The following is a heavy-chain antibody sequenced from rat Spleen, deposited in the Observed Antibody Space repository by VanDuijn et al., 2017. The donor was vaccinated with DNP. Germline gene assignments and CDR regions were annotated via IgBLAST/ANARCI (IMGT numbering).Heavy chain of an antibody. J-gene: IGHJ3*01. CDR1: GSSITSRYK. CDR2: INSVGSA. Sequence: EVQLQESGPGLVRPSQSLSLTCSVTGSSITSRYKWNWIRKFPGNKLEWMGNINSVGSANFNPSLKSQISITIDTSENQFFLHINSVTTEDTASYYCARSPTYYGYTYGFPNWGQGTLVTVSS. CDR3: ARSPTYYGYTYGFPN. V-gene: IGHV3-3*01. D-gene: IGHD1-9*01.